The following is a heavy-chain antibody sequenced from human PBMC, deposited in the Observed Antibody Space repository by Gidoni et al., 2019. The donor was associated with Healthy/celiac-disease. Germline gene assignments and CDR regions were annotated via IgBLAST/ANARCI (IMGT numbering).Heavy chain of an antibody. CDR2: MNPNSGNT. CDR3: ARRITYCSGGSCYPEEYYYYYGMDV. V-gene: IGHV1-8*01. Sequence: QVQLVQAGAEVKKPGASVKVPCKASGYTCTRYDINWPRQATGQGLEWMGWMNPNSGNTGYAQKFKGRVTMTRNTSISTAYVELSSLRSGDTAVYYCARRITYCSGGSCYPEEYYYYYGMDVWGQGTTVTVSS. D-gene: IGHD2-15*01. J-gene: IGHJ6*02. CDR1: GYTCTRYD.